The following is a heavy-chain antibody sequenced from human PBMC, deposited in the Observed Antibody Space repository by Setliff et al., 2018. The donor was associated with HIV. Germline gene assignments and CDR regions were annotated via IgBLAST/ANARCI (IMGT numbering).Heavy chain of an antibody. CDR3: ARTLYSSFSSFDY. CDR1: GGAFSSYA. V-gene: IGHV1-2*02. J-gene: IGHJ4*02. CDR2: INPGSGDT. Sequence: ASVKVSCKASGGAFSSYALSWVRQAPGQGLEWMGWINPGSGDTNYAQKFQGRVTMTSDTSTRTVYMELSSLTSDDTALYYCARTLYSSFSSFDYWGQGTLVTVSS. D-gene: IGHD6-19*01.